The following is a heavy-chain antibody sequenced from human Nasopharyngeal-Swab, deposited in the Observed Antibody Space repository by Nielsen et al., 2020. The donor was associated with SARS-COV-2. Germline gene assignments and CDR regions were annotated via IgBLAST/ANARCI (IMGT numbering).Heavy chain of an antibody. V-gene: IGHV3-74*01. J-gene: IGHJ3*02. Sequence: GRSLRLSCVASGVNFSSYWMNWVRQVPGKGLVWVSRISGDGSATSYADSVQGRFTISRDNARNTVFLQMNSLREEDTAVYYCEGIWSSNDAFDIWGQGTMVTVSS. CDR2: ISGDGSAT. D-gene: IGHD2-15*01. CDR1: GVNFSSYW. CDR3: EGIWSSNDAFDI.